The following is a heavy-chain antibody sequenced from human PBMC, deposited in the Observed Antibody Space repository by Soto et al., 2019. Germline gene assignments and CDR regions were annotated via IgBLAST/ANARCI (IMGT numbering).Heavy chain of an antibody. CDR2: ISSSSSYI. CDR3: AREARYFDWLLTFDY. Sequence: GGSLRLSCAASGFTVSSNYMSWVRQAPGKGLEWVSSISSSSSYIYYADSVKGRFTISRDNAKNSLYLQMNSLRAEDTAVYYCAREARYFDWLLTFDYWGQGTLVTVSS. J-gene: IGHJ4*02. CDR1: GFTVSSNY. D-gene: IGHD3-9*01. V-gene: IGHV3-21*01.